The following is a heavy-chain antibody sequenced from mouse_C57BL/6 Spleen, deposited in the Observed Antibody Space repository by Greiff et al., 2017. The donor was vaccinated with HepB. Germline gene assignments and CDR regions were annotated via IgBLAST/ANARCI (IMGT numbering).Heavy chain of an antibody. D-gene: IGHD2-1*01. V-gene: IGHV1-15*01. J-gene: IGHJ2*01. Sequence: QVQLQQSGAELVRPGASVTLSCKASGYTFTDYEMHWVKQTPVHGLEWIGAIDPETGGTAYNQKFKGKAILTADKSSSTAYMELRSLTSEDSAVYYCTRSGGNYGYWGQSTTLTVST. CDR3: TRSGGNYGY. CDR2: IDPETGGT. CDR1: GYTFTDYE.